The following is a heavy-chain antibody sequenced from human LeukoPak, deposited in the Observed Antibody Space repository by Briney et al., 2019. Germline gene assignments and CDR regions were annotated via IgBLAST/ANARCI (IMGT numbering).Heavy chain of an antibody. Sequence: SETLSLTCAVSGDSVSSIGYYWAWIRQLPGKGLEWIGYIYHSGNTQCNLSLKSRLTISVDTSKNEFSLKLSSVTAADTAVYYCARDRGSGLRYFDYWGQGTLVTVSS. CDR3: ARDRGSGLRYFDY. V-gene: IGHV4-31*11. D-gene: IGHD3-22*01. CDR2: IYHSGNT. CDR1: GDSVSSIGYY. J-gene: IGHJ4*02.